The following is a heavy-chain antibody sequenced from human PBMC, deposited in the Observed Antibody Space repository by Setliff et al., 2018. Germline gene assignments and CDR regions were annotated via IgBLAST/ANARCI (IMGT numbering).Heavy chain of an antibody. CDR3: ARDWEQRGYYFDY. D-gene: IGHD1-26*01. V-gene: IGHV3-48*03. Sequence: GGSLRLSCAASAFSFSTYAMNWVRHTPGKGLEWISYISNSGNSIYYADSVKGRFTISRDNAKNSLYLQMNSLRVEDTAVYYCARDWEQRGYYFDYWGQGTLVTVSS. CDR1: AFSFSTYA. CDR2: ISNSGNSI. J-gene: IGHJ4*02.